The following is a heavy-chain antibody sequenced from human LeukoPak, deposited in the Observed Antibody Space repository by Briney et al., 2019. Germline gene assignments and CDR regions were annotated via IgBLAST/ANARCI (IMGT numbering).Heavy chain of an antibody. V-gene: IGHV1-2*06. J-gene: IGHJ6*02. Sequence: ASVKVSCKASGYIFTGYYMHWVRQAPGQGLEWMGRINPNSGGANYAQKFQGRVAMTRDMSISTAYMELSRLGSDDTAVYYCARGQSDYDFWSGYYSYYYYGMDVWGQGTTVTVSS. CDR1: GYIFTGYY. CDR2: INPNSGGA. D-gene: IGHD3-3*01. CDR3: ARGQSDYDFWSGYYSYYYYGMDV.